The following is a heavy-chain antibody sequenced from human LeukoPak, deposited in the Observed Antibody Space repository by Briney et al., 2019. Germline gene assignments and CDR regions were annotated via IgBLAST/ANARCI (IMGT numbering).Heavy chain of an antibody. CDR2: INSDGSST. Sequence: GGSLRLSCAASGFTFSSYCMHWVRQAPGKGLVWVSRINSDGSSTSYADSVKGRFTISRDNAKNTLYLQMNSLRAEDTAVYYCAGDLIAAAGRNWFDPWGQGTLVTVSS. CDR3: AGDLIAAAGRNWFDP. D-gene: IGHD6-13*01. V-gene: IGHV3-74*01. J-gene: IGHJ5*02. CDR1: GFTFSSYC.